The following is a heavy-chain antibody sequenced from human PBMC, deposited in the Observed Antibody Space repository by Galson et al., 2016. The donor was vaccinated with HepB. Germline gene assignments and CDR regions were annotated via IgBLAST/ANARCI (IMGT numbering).Heavy chain of an antibody. CDR1: GGTFSSYA. CDR3: VRGPSGSKHYYYYGMDV. V-gene: IGHV1-69*13. D-gene: IGHD1-26*01. CDR2: IIPIFGTA. J-gene: IGHJ6*02. Sequence: SVKVSCKASGGTFSSYAISWVRQAPGQGLEWMGGIIPIFGTANYAQKFQGRVTISADESTSTAYMELSSLRSEDTAVYYCVRGPSGSKHYYYYGMDVWGQGTTVTVSS.